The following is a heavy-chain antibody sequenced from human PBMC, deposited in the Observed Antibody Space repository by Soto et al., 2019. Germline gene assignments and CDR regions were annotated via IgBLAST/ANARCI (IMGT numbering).Heavy chain of an antibody. Sequence: EVQLVESGGGLVKPGGSLRLSCTVSGFTFSNAWMTWVRQAPGKGLEWAGRIKSKTDDGTTDYAAPVKGRFTISRDDSRNTLYLQMNSLKTEDTAVYYCTTDSSSWAYYYYYGMDVWGQGPTVTVSS. CDR2: IKSKTDDGTT. D-gene: IGHD2-2*01. CDR3: TTDSSSWAYYYYYGMDV. V-gene: IGHV3-15*01. J-gene: IGHJ6*02. CDR1: GFTFSNAW.